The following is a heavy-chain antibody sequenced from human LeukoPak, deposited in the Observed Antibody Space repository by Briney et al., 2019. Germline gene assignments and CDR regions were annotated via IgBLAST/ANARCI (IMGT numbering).Heavy chain of an antibody. V-gene: IGHV4-39*01. Sequence: QTSETLSLTCTVSGGSISSSSSFWAWIRQPPGKGLEWIGSFYYIGSTYYNPSLKSRVTISVDTSKNQLSLKLNSVTAADTAVYYCARLAVVGTKWFDPWGQGTLVTVSS. CDR2: FYYIGST. CDR3: ARLAVVGTKWFDP. J-gene: IGHJ5*02. D-gene: IGHD6-19*01. CDR1: GGSISSSSSF.